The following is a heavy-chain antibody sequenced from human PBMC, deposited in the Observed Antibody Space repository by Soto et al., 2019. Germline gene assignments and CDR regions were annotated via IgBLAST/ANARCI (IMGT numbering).Heavy chain of an antibody. J-gene: IGHJ4*02. CDR2: INPSGGST. D-gene: IGHD5-12*01. CDR1: GYTFTNYC. Sequence: ASVKVSCKASGYTFTNYCMHWRRQAPGQGLEWMGIINPSGGSTSYAQKFQGRVTMTRDTSTSTVYMELSSLRSEDTAVYYCAREHGYRIHIDYRGKGTLVTVSS. CDR3: AREHGYRIHIDY. V-gene: IGHV1-46*01.